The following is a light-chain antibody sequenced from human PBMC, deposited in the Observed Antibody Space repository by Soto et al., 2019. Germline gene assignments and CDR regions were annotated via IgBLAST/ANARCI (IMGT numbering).Light chain of an antibody. CDR3: SSYTSGRTWV. CDR1: SSDVGSYNR. J-gene: IGLJ3*02. CDR2: EVS. Sequence: QSVLTQPPSVSGSPGQSVTISCTGTSSDVGSYNRVSWYQQPPGTAPKLMIYEVSNRPSGVPDRFSGSKSGNTASLTISGLGAEDVGDYYCSSYTSGRTWVFGGGTKLTVL. V-gene: IGLV2-18*02.